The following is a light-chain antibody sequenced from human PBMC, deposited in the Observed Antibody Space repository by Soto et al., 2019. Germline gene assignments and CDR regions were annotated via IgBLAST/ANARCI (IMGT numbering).Light chain of an antibody. CDR3: QQLDTYPP. CDR1: HAISSY. CDR2: AAS. J-gene: IGKJ3*01. V-gene: IGKV1-9*01. Sequence: IQLTQSPSSLSASVGDRVTISCRASHAISSYFAWYQQKPGKAPKLLIYAASTLQSGVPSRFSGSGSGTDFTLTISSLQPEDFATYYCQQLDTYPPFGPGTKVDIK.